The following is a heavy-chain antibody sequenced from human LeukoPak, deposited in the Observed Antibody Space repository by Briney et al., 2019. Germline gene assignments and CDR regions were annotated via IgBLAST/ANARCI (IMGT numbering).Heavy chain of an antibody. D-gene: IGHD6-13*01. V-gene: IGHV1-69*06. CDR1: GGTFSSYA. CDR3: ARESVAAAPYYYYYMDV. J-gene: IGHJ6*03. CDR2: IIPIFGTA. Sequence: SVTVSCTASGGTFSSYAISWVRQAPGQGLEWMGGIIPIFGTANYAQKFQGRVTITADKSTSTAYMELRSLRSDDTAVCYCARESVAAAPYYYYYMDVWGKGTTVTVSS.